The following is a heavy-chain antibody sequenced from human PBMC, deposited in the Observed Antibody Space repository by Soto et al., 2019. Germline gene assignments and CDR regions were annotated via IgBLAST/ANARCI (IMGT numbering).Heavy chain of an antibody. D-gene: IGHD6-19*01. J-gene: IGHJ6*03. CDR2: IIGSGDDA. CDR1: GFTFSSYA. V-gene: IGHV3-23*01. Sequence: GGSLRLSCAASGFTFSSYAMSWVRQAPGKGLEWVSAIIGSGDDAYYADSVKGRFTISRDNSKNTLYLQMNSLRAEDTAVYYCAKTAGWDYYYMDVWGKGTTVTAP. CDR3: AKTAGWDYYYMDV.